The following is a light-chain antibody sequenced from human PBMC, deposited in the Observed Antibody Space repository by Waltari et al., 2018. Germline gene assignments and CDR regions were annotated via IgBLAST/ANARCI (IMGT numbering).Light chain of an antibody. J-gene: IGLJ2*01. Sequence: QSALTQPASVSGSPGQSITISCTGTSTDVGSYNLVSCYHQHPGKAPKLIIYEVSKRPYGGSNRFSGSKAGNTASLTIAGLQAEDEADYYSCSYAGSSFVVFGGGTKLTVL. CDR2: EVS. V-gene: IGLV2-23*02. CDR3: CSYAGSSFVV. CDR1: STDVGSYNL.